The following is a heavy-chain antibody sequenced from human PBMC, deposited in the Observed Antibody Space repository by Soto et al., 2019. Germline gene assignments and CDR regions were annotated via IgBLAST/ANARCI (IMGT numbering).Heavy chain of an antibody. D-gene: IGHD6-13*01. V-gene: IGHV4-39*01. Sequence: QLQLQESGPGLVKPSETLSLTCTVSGGSISSSSYYWGWIRQPPGKGLEWIGSIYYSGSTYYNPSLKSRVTISVDTSKNQFSLKLSSVTAADTAVYYCARRPWSSSCANWYFDLWGRGTLVTVSS. J-gene: IGHJ2*01. CDR2: IYYSGST. CDR1: GGSISSSSYY. CDR3: ARRPWSSSCANWYFDL.